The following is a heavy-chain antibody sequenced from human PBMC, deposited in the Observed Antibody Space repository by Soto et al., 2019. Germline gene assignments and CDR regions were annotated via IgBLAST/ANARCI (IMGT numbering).Heavy chain of an antibody. CDR1: GFTFSRYA. V-gene: IGHV3-30-3*01. CDR2: ISYDGSNK. CDR3: ARDLYCSGGSCYSFSLDY. Sequence: GGSLRLSCAAPGFTFSRYAMHWVRQAPGKGLEWVAVISYDGSNKYYADSVKGRFTISRDNSKNTLYLQMNSLRAEDTAVYYCARDLYCSGGSCYSFSLDYWGQGTLVTVSS. J-gene: IGHJ4*02. D-gene: IGHD2-15*01.